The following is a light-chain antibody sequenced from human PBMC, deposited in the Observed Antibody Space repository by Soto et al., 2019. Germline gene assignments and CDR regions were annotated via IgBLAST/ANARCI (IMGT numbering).Light chain of an antibody. Sequence: QSALTQPASVSGSPGQSITISCTGTSSDIGGYYYVSWYQHHPGKAPKLLIYQVTNRPSRVSNRFSGSKSGNTASLTISGLQADAEADYYCTSYSSSDIFYVFGTGTKVTVL. CDR2: QVT. J-gene: IGLJ1*01. CDR3: TSYSSSDIFYV. V-gene: IGLV2-14*01. CDR1: SSDIGGYYY.